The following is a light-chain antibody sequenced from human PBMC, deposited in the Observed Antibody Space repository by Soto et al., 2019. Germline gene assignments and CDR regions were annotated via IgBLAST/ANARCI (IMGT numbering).Light chain of an antibody. Sequence: DIVMTQFPDSLAVSLGERATINCKSSQSVLDSSNNNNYLAWFQQKPGQPPKLLIYWASTRESGVPDRFSGSGSGTNFILTISRLQAEDVAVYYCQQYYPNFLYTFGQGTKLEI. J-gene: IGKJ2*01. CDR2: WAS. CDR3: QQYYPNFLYT. CDR1: QSVLDSSNNNNY. V-gene: IGKV4-1*01.